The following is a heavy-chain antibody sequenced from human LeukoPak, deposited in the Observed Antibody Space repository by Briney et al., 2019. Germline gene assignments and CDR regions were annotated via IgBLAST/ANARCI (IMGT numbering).Heavy chain of an antibody. J-gene: IGHJ3*02. CDR2: IYYSGSS. D-gene: IGHD3-22*01. CDR1: GGSISSYY. V-gene: IGHV4-59*01. Sequence: SETLSLTCTVSGGSISSYYWSWIRQPPGKGLEWIGYIYYSGSSNYNPSLKSRVTISVDTSKNQFSLKLSSVTAADTAVYYCAGVVITTNAFDIWGQGTMVTVSS. CDR3: AGVVITTNAFDI.